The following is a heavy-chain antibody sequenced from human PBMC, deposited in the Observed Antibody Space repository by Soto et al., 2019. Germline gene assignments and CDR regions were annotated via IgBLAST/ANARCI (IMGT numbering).Heavy chain of an antibody. V-gene: IGHV3-66*01. J-gene: IGHJ4*02. CDR2: IYSGGST. CDR3: ATSVLAYSSGWYVFY. D-gene: IGHD6-19*01. CDR1: GFTVSSNY. Sequence: PGGSLRLSCAASGFTVSSNYMSWVRQAPGKGLEWVSVIYSGGSTYYADSVKGRFTISRDNSKNTLYLQMNSLRAEDTAVYYCATSVLAYSSGWYVFYWGQGTLVTVSS.